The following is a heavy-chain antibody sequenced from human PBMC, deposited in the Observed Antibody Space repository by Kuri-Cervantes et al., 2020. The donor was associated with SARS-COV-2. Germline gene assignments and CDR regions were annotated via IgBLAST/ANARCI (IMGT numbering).Heavy chain of an antibody. J-gene: IGHJ4*02. V-gene: IGHV3-30-3*01. D-gene: IGHD1-1*01. CDR3: ARDQAGTIDY. CDR2: ISYDGSNK. Sequence: GGSLRLSCAASGFTFDDYAMHWVRQAPGKGLEWVAVISYDGSNKYYADSVKGRFTISRDNSKNTLYLQMNSLRAEDTAVYYCARDQAGTIDYWGQGTLVTVSS. CDR1: GFTFDDYA.